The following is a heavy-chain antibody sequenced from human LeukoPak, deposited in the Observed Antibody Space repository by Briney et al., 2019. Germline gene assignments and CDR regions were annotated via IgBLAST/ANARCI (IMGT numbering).Heavy chain of an antibody. D-gene: IGHD3-10*01. Sequence: ASVKVSCKASGYTFTGYGISWVRQAPGQGLEWMGWISAYNGNTNYAQKLQGRVTMTTDTSTSTAYMELRSLRSDDTAVYYCARGITMVRGIYYYYGMDVWGQGTTVTVSS. CDR1: GYTFTGYG. V-gene: IGHV1-18*01. J-gene: IGHJ6*02. CDR3: ARGITMVRGIYYYYGMDV. CDR2: ISAYNGNT.